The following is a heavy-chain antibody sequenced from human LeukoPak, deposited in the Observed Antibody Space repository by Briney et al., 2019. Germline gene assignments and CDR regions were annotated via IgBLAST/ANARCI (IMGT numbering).Heavy chain of an antibody. D-gene: IGHD3-16*01. V-gene: IGHV3-9*01. CDR1: GFTFDDYA. J-gene: IGHJ4*02. Sequence: GRSLRLSCAASGFTFDDYAMHWVRQAPGKGLEWVSGISWNSGSIGYADSVKGRFTISRDNAKNSLYLQMNSLRAEDTAVYYCARRGSYYDYWGQGTLVTVSS. CDR3: ARRGSYYDY. CDR2: ISWNSGSI.